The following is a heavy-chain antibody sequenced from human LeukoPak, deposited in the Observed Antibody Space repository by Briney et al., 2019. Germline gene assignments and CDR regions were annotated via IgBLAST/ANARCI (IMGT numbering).Heavy chain of an antibody. CDR2: ISSSGSTI. D-gene: IGHD3-9*01. V-gene: IGHV3-48*03. Sequence: GGSLRLSCAASGFTFSSYEMNWVRQAPGKGLERVSYISSSGSTIYYADSVKGRFTISRDNAKNSLYLQMNSLRAEDTAVYYCARADILTGAFDYWGQETLVTVSS. CDR1: GFTFSSYE. CDR3: ARADILTGAFDY. J-gene: IGHJ4*02.